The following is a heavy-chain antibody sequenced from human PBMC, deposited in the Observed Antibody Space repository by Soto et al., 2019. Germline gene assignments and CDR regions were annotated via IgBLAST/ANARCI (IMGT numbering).Heavy chain of an antibody. CDR2: IYYSGST. J-gene: IGHJ3*02. CDR1: GGSISSSSYY. D-gene: IGHD3-22*01. V-gene: IGHV4-39*01. CDR3: ARHGIKTFYYYDSSGYYHTARLRGDAFDI. Sequence: PSETLSLTCTVSGGSISSSSYYWGWIRQPPGKGLEWIGSIYYSGSTYYNPSLKSRVTISVDTSKNQFSLKLSSVTAADTAVYYCARHGIKTFYYYDSSGYYHTARLRGDAFDIWGQGTMVTVSS.